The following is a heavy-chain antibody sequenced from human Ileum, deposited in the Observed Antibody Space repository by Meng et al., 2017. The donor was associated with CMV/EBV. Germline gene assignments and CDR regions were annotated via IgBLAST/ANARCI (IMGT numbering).Heavy chain of an antibody. CDR1: GGSISGYY. CDR2: VHTSGST. Sequence: QVQLQESGPGLVKPSETLSLTGTCSGGSISGYYWSWIRQSAGKGLEWIGRVHTSGSTDYNPSLKSRVTMSGDVSKNQFSLKLTSVTAADTAVYYCVKDRSNTWNKDRFDPWGQGTLVTVSS. V-gene: IGHV4-4*07. D-gene: IGHD1/OR15-1a*01. CDR3: VKDRSNTWNKDRFDP. J-gene: IGHJ5*02.